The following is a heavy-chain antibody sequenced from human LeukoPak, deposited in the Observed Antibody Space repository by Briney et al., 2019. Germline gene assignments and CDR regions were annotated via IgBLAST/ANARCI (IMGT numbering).Heavy chain of an antibody. Sequence: GASVKVSCKASGYTFTSYAMHWVRQAPGQRLEWMGWINAGNGNTKYSQKFQGRVTITRDTSASTAYMELSSLRSEDTVVYYCASQLLWFGELLEYYLDYWGQGTLVTVSS. J-gene: IGHJ4*02. CDR3: ASQLLWFGELLEYYLDY. CDR2: INAGNGNT. D-gene: IGHD3-10*01. V-gene: IGHV1-3*01. CDR1: GYTFTSYA.